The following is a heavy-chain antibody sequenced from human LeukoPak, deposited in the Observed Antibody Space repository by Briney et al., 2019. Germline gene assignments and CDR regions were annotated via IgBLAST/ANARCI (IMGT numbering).Heavy chain of an antibody. CDR1: XYXXTSXX. Sequence: GASVKVSCKASXYXXTSXXXXXXRXXXXXXXXXXGIXNPSGGXTSYAQKXQXRVTMTRDTSASTVYMELSSLRSEDTAVYYCARAVHYFDYWGQGTLVTVSS. CDR3: ARAVHYFDY. J-gene: IGHJ4*02. CDR2: XNPSGGXT. V-gene: IGHV1-46*01.